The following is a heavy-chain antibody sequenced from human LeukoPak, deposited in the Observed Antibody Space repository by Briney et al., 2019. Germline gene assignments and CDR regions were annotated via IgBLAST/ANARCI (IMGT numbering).Heavy chain of an antibody. CDR3: ARDVGYDSSGSYPYYFDY. CDR1: RFTFSSYW. V-gene: IGHV3-7*05. D-gene: IGHD3-22*01. Sequence: GGSLRLSCAASRFTFSSYWMAWVRQAPGKGLEWVANIKQDGGEKHYVDSVQGRFTISRDNAKNSLYLQMNSLRAEDTAVYYCARDVGYDSSGSYPYYFDYWGLGTLATVSS. J-gene: IGHJ4*02. CDR2: IKQDGGEK.